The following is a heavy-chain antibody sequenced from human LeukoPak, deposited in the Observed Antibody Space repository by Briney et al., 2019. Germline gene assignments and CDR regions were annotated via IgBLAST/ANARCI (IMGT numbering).Heavy chain of an antibody. D-gene: IGHD4/OR15-4a*01. CDR1: GGSISSYY. CDR3: ARGIMVLGSFSSFDI. CDR2: IYPSGTK. V-gene: IGHV4-4*07. J-gene: IGHJ3*02. Sequence: SEALSLTCTVSGGSISSYYWSWIRQPAGKGLEWIGHIYPSGTKNYNPSLNRRVTISLDTSKSQLSLKLNSVTAADTAVYYCARGIMVLGSFSSFDIWGQGTLVTVSS.